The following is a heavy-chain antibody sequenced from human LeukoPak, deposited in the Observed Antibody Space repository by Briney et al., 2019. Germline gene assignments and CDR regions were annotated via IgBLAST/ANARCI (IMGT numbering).Heavy chain of an antibody. CDR2: IYASGTT. V-gene: IGHV4-4*07. J-gene: IGHJ6*03. CDR3: ARDSPYYYYYYMDV. Sequence: PSETLSLACTVSGGSISSYYWSWIRPPAGKGLEWIGRIYASGTTNYNPSLKSRVTISEDKSKNQFSLKLTSVTAADTAVYYCARDSPYYYYYYMDVWGKGTTVTVSS. CDR1: GGSISSYY.